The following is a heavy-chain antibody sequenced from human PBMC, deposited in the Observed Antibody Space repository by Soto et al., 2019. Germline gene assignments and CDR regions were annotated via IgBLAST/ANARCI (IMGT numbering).Heavy chain of an antibody. CDR1: GYSISSGYY. V-gene: IGHV4-38-2*01. J-gene: IGHJ5*02. CDR3: ARAIIVVVPAAQYNWFDP. Sequence: SETLSLTCAVSGYSISSGYYWGWIRQPPGKGLEWIGSIYHSGSTYYNPSLKSRVTISVDTSKNQFSLKLSSVTAADTAVYYCARAIIVVVPAAQYNWFDPWGQGTMVTVYS. CDR2: IYHSGST. D-gene: IGHD2-2*01.